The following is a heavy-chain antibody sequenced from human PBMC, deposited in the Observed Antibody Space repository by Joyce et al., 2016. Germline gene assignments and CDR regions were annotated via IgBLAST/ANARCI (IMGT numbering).Heavy chain of an antibody. Sequence: QVQLQQRGAGLLKPSESLSPPCAVYGGSFSGYYWSWIRHPPGRGLGWIGDISHTGITRYNPSLKSRVTISGETSKTQVSLNLSAVTAADTAVYYCVRGRSPRRVATSLGRTGGYIDYWGQGSLVTVSS. CDR3: VRGRSPRRVATSLGRTGGYIDY. CDR2: ISHTGIT. J-gene: IGHJ4*02. D-gene: IGHD5-12*01. CDR1: GGSFSGYY. V-gene: IGHV4-34*01.